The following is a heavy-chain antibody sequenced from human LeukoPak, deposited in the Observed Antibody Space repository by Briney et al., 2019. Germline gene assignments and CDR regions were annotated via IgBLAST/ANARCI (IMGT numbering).Heavy chain of an antibody. Sequence: ASVKVSCKASGYTFTVYYMHWVRQAPGQGLEWMGWINPNSGGTNYAQKFQGRVTMTRDTSISTAYMELSRLRSDDTAVYYCARDQRYSSGWPRSSLGYWGQGTLVTVSS. J-gene: IGHJ4*02. CDR1: GYTFTVYY. V-gene: IGHV1-2*02. CDR3: ARDQRYSSGWPRSSLGY. CDR2: INPNSGGT. D-gene: IGHD6-19*01.